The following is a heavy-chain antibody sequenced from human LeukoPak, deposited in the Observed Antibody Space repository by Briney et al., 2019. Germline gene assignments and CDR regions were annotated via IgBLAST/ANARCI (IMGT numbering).Heavy chain of an antibody. CDR3: AKGTMIVVAVGDCFDL. CDR1: GFTFDDYA. J-gene: IGHJ4*02. Sequence: GRSLRLSCTASGFTFDDYAMHWVRQAPGKGREWVSGISWNSVNIDYADSVKGRFTISRDNARNSLYLQMNSLRAEDVALYYCAKGTMIVVAVGDCFDLWGQGTLVTVSS. V-gene: IGHV3-9*03. D-gene: IGHD3-22*01. CDR2: ISWNSVNI.